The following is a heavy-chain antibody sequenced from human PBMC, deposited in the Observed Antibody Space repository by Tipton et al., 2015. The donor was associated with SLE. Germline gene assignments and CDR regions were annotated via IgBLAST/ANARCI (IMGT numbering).Heavy chain of an antibody. CDR1: GFTFSSYA. CDR2: ISYDGSNK. V-gene: IGHV3-30*04. CDR3: AKCLGTTCLNFDY. D-gene: IGHD2-2*01. Sequence: SLRLSCAASGFTFSSYAMHWVRQAPGKGLEWVAVISYDGSNKYYADSVKGRFTISRDNSKNTLYLQMNNLRAEDTAVYYCAKCLGTTCLNFDYWGQGTLVTVSS. J-gene: IGHJ4*02.